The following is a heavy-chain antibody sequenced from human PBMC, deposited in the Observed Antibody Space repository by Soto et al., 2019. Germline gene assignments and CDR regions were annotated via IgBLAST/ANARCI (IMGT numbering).Heavy chain of an antibody. D-gene: IGHD3-22*01. V-gene: IGHV4-31*03. CDR3: ARVGDSSGSYYGHYFDY. CDR1: GGSISSGGYY. Sequence: SETLSLTCTVSGGSISSGGYYWSWIRQRPGKGLEWIGYIYYSGSTYYNPSRKSRVTISVDTSKNQFSLKLSSVTAADTAVYYCARVGDSSGSYYGHYFDYWGQGTLVTVSS. J-gene: IGHJ4*02. CDR2: IYYSGST.